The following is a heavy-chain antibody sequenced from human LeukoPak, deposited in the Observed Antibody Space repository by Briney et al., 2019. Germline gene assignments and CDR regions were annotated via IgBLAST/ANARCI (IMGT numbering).Heavy chain of an antibody. D-gene: IGHD2-21*02. J-gene: IGHJ2*01. V-gene: IGHV1-18*01. Sequence: ASVKVSRKASGYTFTSYGISLVRQAPGQGLEWMGWISAYNGNTNYAQKLQGRVTMTTDTSTSTAYMELRSLRSDDTAVYYCARDHVVTPNWYFDLWGRGTLVTVSS. CDR3: ARDHVVTPNWYFDL. CDR2: ISAYNGNT. CDR1: GYTFTSYG.